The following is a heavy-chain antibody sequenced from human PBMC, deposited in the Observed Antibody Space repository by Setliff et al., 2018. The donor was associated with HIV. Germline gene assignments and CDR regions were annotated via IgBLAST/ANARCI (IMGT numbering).Heavy chain of an antibody. J-gene: IGHJ3*02. CDR2: IHTSGHT. V-gene: IGHV4-4*08. Sequence: PSETLSLTCTVSGGSISSYYYWSWIRQPPGKGLEWIGYIHTSGHTSHNPSLKSRVTISLDTSKNQISLKLSSVTAADTAVYYCARDTYFKDGNDWYDTFDIWGHGTMVTVSS. D-gene: IGHD3-9*01. CDR3: ARDTYFKDGNDWYDTFDI. CDR1: GGSISSYYY.